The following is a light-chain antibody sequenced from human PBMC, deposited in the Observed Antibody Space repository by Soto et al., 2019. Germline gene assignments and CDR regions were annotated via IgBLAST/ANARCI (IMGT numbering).Light chain of an antibody. CDR1: QSITNR. Sequence: DIQITLSPSTLSASVGDRVTIPCRASQSITNRLAWYQQKPGKAPKVLIYDASNLEYGVPSRFSGSGFGTEFILTISSLQPDDFATYCCQHHGGRWTFGQGTKVDIK. CDR3: QHHGGRWT. J-gene: IGKJ1*01. V-gene: IGKV1-5*01. CDR2: DAS.